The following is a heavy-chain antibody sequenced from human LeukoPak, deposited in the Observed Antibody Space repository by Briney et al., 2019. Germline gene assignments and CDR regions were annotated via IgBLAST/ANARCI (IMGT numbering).Heavy chain of an antibody. J-gene: IGHJ4*02. V-gene: IGHV3-30*02. D-gene: IGHD2-2*01. CDR1: GFTFSSYG. CDR2: IWYDGSNK. CDR3: AKDRCSSTSCYGDY. Sequence: PGGSLRLSCAASGFTFSSYGMHWVRQAPGKGLEWVAVIWYDGSNKYYADSVKGGFTISRDNSKNTLYLQMNSLRAEDTAVYYCAKDRCSSTSCYGDYWGQGTLVTVSS.